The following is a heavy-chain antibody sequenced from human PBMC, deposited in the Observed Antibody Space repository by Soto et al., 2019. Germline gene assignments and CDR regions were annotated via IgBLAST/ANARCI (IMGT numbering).Heavy chain of an antibody. J-gene: IGHJ4*02. CDR2: IYYSGST. CDR1: GGSISSSSYY. Sequence: SETLSLTCTVSGGSISSSSYYWGWIRQPPGKGLEWIGSIYYSGSTYYNPSLKSRVTISVDTSKNQFSLKLSSVTAADTAVYYCARHSAVTTGHLGYWGQGTLVTVSS. D-gene: IGHD4-17*01. CDR3: ARHSAVTTGHLGY. V-gene: IGHV4-39*01.